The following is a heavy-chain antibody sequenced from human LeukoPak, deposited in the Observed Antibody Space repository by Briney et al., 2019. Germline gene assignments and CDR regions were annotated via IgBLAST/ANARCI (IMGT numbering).Heavy chain of an antibody. Sequence: AGGSLRLSCAASGSTFSSYWMTWVRQAPGKGLECVANIKQDGSEKYYVDSVKGRFTISRDNAKNSLYLQMNSLRAEDTAVYYCATYRSSLGCLDPWGQGTLVTVSS. CDR1: GSTFSSYW. D-gene: IGHD6-13*01. V-gene: IGHV3-7*01. CDR2: IKQDGSEK. CDR3: ATYRSSLGCLDP. J-gene: IGHJ5*02.